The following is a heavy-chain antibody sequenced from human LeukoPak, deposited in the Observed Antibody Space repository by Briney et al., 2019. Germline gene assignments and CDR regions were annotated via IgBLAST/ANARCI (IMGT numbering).Heavy chain of an antibody. CDR3: AREGNVDDAFDY. V-gene: IGHV3-21*01. J-gene: IGHJ4*02. Sequence: GGSLRLSCAASGFTFSSYSMNWVCQAPGQGLEWVSSISSSSSYIYYADSAKGRFTISRDNAKNSLYLQMNSLRAEDTAVYYCAREGNVDDAFDYWGQGTLVTVSS. CDR2: ISSSSSYI. D-gene: IGHD4-23*01. CDR1: GFTFSSYS.